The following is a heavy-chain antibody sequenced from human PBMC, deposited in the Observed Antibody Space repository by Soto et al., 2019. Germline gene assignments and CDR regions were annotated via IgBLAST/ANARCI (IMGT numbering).Heavy chain of an antibody. Sequence: SETLSLTCTVSGGSISSGGYYWSWIRQHPGKGLEWIGYIYYSGSTYYNPSLKSRVTISVDTSKNQFSLKLSSVTAADTAVYYCARFGAPVAAAPGGLDYYYYGMDVWGQGTTVTVSS. CDR3: ARFGAPVAAAPGGLDYYYYGMDV. CDR1: GGSISSGGYY. CDR2: IYYSGST. J-gene: IGHJ6*02. D-gene: IGHD6-13*01. V-gene: IGHV4-31*03.